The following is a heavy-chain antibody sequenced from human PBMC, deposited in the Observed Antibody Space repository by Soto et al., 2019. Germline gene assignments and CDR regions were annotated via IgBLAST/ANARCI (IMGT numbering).Heavy chain of an antibody. CDR1: GGSFSGHY. D-gene: IGHD7-27*01. V-gene: IGHV4-34*01. J-gene: IGHJ4*02. CDR2: MNRSGDI. Sequence: SETLSVTGDVYGGSFSGHYWTWTRQPPGKGLEWIGEMNRSGDINYNPSLKNRVTISVDRSKNQFSLKMTSVTAADTAVYYCASWALFWGQGMLVTVSS. CDR3: ASWALF.